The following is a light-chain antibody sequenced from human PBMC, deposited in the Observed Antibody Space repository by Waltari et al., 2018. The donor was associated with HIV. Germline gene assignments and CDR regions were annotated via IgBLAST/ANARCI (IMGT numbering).Light chain of an antibody. CDR2: EVN. V-gene: IGLV2-23*02. CDR3: CSYAGSSTHA. J-gene: IGLJ1*01. Sequence: QSALTQPASVSGSPGQSITISCTGTSSDVGSYNVVSWYQQHPGKAPKLMIYEVNKRPAGVSNRFSGSKSGNTASLTISVLQAEDEADYHCCSYAGSSTHAFGTGTKVTVL. CDR1: SSDVGSYNV.